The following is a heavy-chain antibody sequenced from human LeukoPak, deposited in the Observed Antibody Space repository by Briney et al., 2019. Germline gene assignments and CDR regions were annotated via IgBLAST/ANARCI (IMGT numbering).Heavy chain of an antibody. J-gene: IGHJ3*02. V-gene: IGHV5-51*01. CDR2: IYPGDSDT. CDR1: GYSFTSYW. CDR3: ARPISPLYPTAFDI. Sequence: PWGSLKISLKGSGYSFTSYWNDWGRQVPGKGLEWMGIIYPGDSDTIHSPSFEGQVTISADKSISTAYLQSSSLTASDIAMYYCARPISPLYPTAFDIWGQGTMVTASS. D-gene: IGHD3-16*02.